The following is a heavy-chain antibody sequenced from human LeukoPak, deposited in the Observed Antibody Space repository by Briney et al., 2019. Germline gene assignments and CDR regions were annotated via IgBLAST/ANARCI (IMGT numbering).Heavy chain of an antibody. V-gene: IGHV3-66*01. D-gene: IGHD4-17*01. CDR3: ARYPSYGLYFDY. J-gene: IGHJ4*02. Sequence: TGGSLRLSCAASGFTVSSNYMSWVRQAPGKGLEWVSVIYSGGSTYYADSVKGRFTISRANSKNTLYLQMNSLRAEDTAVYYCARYPSYGLYFDYWGQGTLVTVSS. CDR2: IYSGGST. CDR1: GFTVSSNY.